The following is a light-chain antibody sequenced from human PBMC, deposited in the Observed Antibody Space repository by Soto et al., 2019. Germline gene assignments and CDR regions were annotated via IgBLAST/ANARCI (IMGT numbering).Light chain of an antibody. V-gene: IGLV2-14*01. CDR3: SSYSTTSTLV. CDR1: SSDVGNYDY. Sequence: QSALTQPPSASGSPGQSVTISCTGVSSDVGNYDYVLWYQQYPGKAPKLILYEVNNRPSGVSNHFSGSKSGNTASLIISGLQADDEADYYCSSYSTTSTLVFGSGTKVTVL. CDR2: EVN. J-gene: IGLJ1*01.